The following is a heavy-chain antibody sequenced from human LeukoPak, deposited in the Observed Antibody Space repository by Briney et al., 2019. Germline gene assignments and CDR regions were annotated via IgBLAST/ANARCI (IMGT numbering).Heavy chain of an antibody. V-gene: IGHV1-3*01. CDR1: GYTFTSYA. D-gene: IGHD2-2*01. CDR2: VNAGNGNT. J-gene: IGHJ4*02. CDR3: ARARLGIVVVPAEDY. Sequence: ASVKVSCKASGYTFTSYAMHWVRQAPGQRLEWMGWVNAGNGNTKYSQKFQGRVTITRDTSASTAYMELSSLRSEDTAVYYCARARLGIVVVPAEDYWGQGTLVTVSS.